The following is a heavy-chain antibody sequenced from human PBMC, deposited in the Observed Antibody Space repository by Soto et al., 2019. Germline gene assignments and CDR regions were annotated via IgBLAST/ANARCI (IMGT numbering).Heavy chain of an antibody. CDR1: GGSISSGGYS. Sequence: SETLSLTCAVSGGSISSGGYSWNWIRPPPGKGLEWIGEINHSGSTNYNPSLKSRVTISVDTSKNQFSLKLSSVTAADTAVYYCARGRGYSDILTGYWIRGLLDYWGQGTLVTVSS. V-gene: IGHV4-30-2*01. CDR2: INHSGST. D-gene: IGHD3-9*01. J-gene: IGHJ4*02. CDR3: ARGRGYSDILTGYWIRGLLDY.